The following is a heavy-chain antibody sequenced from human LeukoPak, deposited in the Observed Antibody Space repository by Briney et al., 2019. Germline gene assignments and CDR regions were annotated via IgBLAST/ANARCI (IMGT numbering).Heavy chain of an antibody. D-gene: IGHD3-10*01. CDR1: GFTFSSYA. V-gene: IGHV3-23*01. CDR2: ISGSGGNT. Sequence: GGSLRLSCAASGFTFSSYAMSWVRQAPGKGLEWVSAISGSGGNTYYADSVKGRFTISRDNSKNTLYLQMNSLRAEDTAVYYCAKDPRFGSNWFDRWGQGTLVTVSS. J-gene: IGHJ5*02. CDR3: AKDPRFGSNWFDR.